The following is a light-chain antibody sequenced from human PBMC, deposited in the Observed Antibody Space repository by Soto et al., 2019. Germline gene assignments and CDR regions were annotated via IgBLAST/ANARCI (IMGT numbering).Light chain of an antibody. CDR1: SSDVGGYNY. CDR3: CSYAGSYTFEV. J-gene: IGLJ1*01. Sequence: QSVLTQPASVSGSPGQSITISCTGTSSDVGGYNYVSWYQQHPGKAPKLMIYEVSSRPSGVSNRFSGSKSGNTASLTISGLQAADEADYYCCSYAGSYTFEVFGTGTKVTVL. CDR2: EVS. V-gene: IGLV2-14*01.